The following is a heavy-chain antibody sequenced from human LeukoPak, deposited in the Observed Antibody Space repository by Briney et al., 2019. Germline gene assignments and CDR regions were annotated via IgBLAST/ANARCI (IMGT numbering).Heavy chain of an antibody. Sequence: SVKVSCKASGGTFSSYAISWVRQAPGQGLEWMGGIIPIFGTANYAQKFQGRVTITADESTSTAYMELSSLRSEDTAVYYCARGPQWELLPMDVWGQGTTVTVSS. CDR1: GGTFSSYA. D-gene: IGHD1-26*01. V-gene: IGHV1-69*13. J-gene: IGHJ6*02. CDR3: ARGPQWELLPMDV. CDR2: IIPIFGTA.